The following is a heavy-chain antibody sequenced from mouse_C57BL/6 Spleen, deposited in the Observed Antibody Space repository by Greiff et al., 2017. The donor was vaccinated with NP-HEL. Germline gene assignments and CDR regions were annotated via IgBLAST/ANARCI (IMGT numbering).Heavy chain of an antibody. CDR2: INPNYGTT. CDR1: GYSFTDYN. D-gene: IGHD6-1*01. CDR3: ARGPPHPSTRDFDV. V-gene: IGHV1-39*01. Sequence: EVKLMESGPELVKPGASVKISCKASGYSFTDYNMNWVKQSNGKSLEWIGVINPNYGTTSYNQKFKGKATLTVDQSSSTAYMQLNSLTSEDSAVYYCARGPPHPSTRDFDVWGTGTTVTVSS. J-gene: IGHJ1*03.